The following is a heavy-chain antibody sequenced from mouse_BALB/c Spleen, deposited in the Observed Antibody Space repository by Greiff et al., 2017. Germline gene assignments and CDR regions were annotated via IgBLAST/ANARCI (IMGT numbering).Heavy chain of an antibody. CDR2: ISSGSSTI. CDR3: ARDGSSSMDY. V-gene: IGHV5-17*02. CDR1: GFTFSSFG. Sequence: EVQVVESGGGLVQPGGSRKLSCAASGFTFSSFGMHWVRQAPEKGLEWVAYISSGSSTIYYADTVKGRFTISRDNPKNTLFLQMTSRRSEDTAMYYCARDGSSSMDYWGQGASVTVSS. J-gene: IGHJ4*01. D-gene: IGHD1-1*01.